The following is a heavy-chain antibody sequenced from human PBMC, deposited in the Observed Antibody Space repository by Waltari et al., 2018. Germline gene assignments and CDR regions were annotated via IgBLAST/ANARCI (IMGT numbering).Heavy chain of an antibody. CDR3: ARADRGRSGKYASPAWGP. Sequence: QVQLQQWGAGLLKPSETLSLTCAVYGGGSFSDYYWHWIRQTPGKGLEWIGEINHSGSTNYNPSLKNRLTISLDTSKTQFSLKMRSVTAADTAVYYCARADRGRSGKYASPAWGPWGQGTLVTVSS. V-gene: IGHV4-34*01. D-gene: IGHD1-26*01. CDR2: INHSGST. J-gene: IGHJ5*02. CDR1: GGGSFSDYY.